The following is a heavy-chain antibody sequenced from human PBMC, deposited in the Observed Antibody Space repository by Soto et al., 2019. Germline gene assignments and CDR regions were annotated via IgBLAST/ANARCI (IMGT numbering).Heavy chain of an antibody. Sequence: EVQLVESGGGLVKPGGSLRLSCAASGFTFSNAWMNWVRQAPGKGLEWVGRIKSKTDGGTTDYAAPVKGRFTISRDDSKNTLYLQMNSLKTEDPAVYYCTTDLCLRYPDIVVVKEPRGRGTLVTVSS. CDR3: TTDLCLRYPDIVVVKEP. CDR1: GFTFSNAW. V-gene: IGHV3-15*07. J-gene: IGHJ2*01. D-gene: IGHD2-21*01. CDR2: IKSKTDGGTT.